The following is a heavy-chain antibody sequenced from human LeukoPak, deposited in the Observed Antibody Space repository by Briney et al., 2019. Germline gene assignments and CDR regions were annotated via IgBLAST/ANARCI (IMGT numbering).Heavy chain of an antibody. J-gene: IGHJ3*02. V-gene: IGHV4-59*01. Sequence: PSETLSLTCTVSGGSINSYYWSWIRQPPGRGLEWIGSIHYSGSTSYNPSLRSRVTISVDTSKNQFSLKLSSVTAADTAVYYCARDLARPRARDFGGSLGYVASPRLTFDIWGQGTMVTVSS. D-gene: IGHD5-12*01. CDR3: ARDLARPRARDFGGSLGYVASPRLTFDI. CDR1: GGSINSYY. CDR2: IHYSGST.